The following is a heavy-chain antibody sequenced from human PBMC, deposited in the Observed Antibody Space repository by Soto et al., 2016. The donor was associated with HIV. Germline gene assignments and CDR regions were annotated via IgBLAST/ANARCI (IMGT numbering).Heavy chain of an antibody. CDR2: MNPNSGTT. CDR1: GYSFPNYD. CDR3: ARVQGYTSSWSLYYYYYMDV. D-gene: IGHD6-13*01. Sequence: QVQLVQSGAEVKKPGASVKVSCKASGYSFPNYDINWVRQATGQGLEWMGWMNPNSGTTGYAQKFQGRVTITRNTSISTAYMELRSLSSEDTAVYYCARVQGYTSSWSLYYYYYMDVWAKGPRSPSP. V-gene: IGHV1-8*01. J-gene: IGHJ6*03.